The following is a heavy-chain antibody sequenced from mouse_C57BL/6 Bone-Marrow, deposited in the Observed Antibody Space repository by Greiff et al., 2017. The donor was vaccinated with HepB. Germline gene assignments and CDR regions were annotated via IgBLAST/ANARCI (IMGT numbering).Heavy chain of an antibody. CDR3: ARSAPYYYGSSFYYFVY. D-gene: IGHD1-1*01. CDR1: GYAFTNYL. Sequence: QVQLQQSGAELVRPGPSVKVSCKASGYAFTNYLIEWVKQRPGQGLEWIGVINPGSGGTNYNEKFKGKATLTADKSSSTAYMQLSSLTSEDSAVYFCARSAPYYYGSSFYYFVYWGQGTTLTVSS. J-gene: IGHJ2*01. CDR2: INPGSGGT. V-gene: IGHV1-54*01.